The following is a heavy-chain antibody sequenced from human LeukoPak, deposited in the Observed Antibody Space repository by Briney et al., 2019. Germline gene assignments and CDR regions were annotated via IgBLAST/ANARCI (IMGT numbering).Heavy chain of an antibody. J-gene: IGHJ5*02. CDR3: AKGLGPFDP. CDR1: VFTFSSYA. D-gene: IGHD5-12*01. V-gene: IGHV3-23*01. Sequence: QPGGSLRLSCAASVFTFSSYAVSWGRQAPGKGLEWVSAISGSGGSTYYADSAKGRFTISRDNSKNTLYLQMNSLRAEDTAVYYCAKGLGPFDPWGQGTLVTVSS. CDR2: ISGSGGST.